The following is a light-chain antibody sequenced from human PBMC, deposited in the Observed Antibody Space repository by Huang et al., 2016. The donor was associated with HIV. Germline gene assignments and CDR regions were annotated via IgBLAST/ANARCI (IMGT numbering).Light chain of an antibody. CDR1: QGVSTW. CDR2: TAS. Sequence: DIQMTQSPSSVSASVGDRVTITCRASQGVSTWVVWYQQKPGKAPKVLIHTASSLQSGVPSRFSGSGSGTDFTLTSSSLQPEDFATYYCQQADSFPYTFGQGTKLEIK. J-gene: IGKJ2*01. V-gene: IGKV1-12*01. CDR3: QQADSFPYT.